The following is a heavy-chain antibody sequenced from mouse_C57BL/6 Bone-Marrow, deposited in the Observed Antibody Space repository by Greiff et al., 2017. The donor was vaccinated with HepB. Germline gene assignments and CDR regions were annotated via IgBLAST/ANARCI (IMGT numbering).Heavy chain of an antibody. CDR3: ARCGLRPFAY. D-gene: IGHD2-4*01. CDR1: GYTFTDYY. V-gene: IGHV1-19*01. J-gene: IGHJ3*01. Sequence: EVQLQQSGPVLVKPGASVKMSCKASGYTFTDYYMNWVKQSHGKSLEWIGVINPYNGGTSYNQKFKGKATLTVDKSSSTAYMELNSLTSEDSAVYYCARCGLRPFAYWGQGTLVTVSA. CDR2: INPYNGGT.